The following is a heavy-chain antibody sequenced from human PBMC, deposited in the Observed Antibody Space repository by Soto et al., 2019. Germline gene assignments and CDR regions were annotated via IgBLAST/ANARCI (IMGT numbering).Heavy chain of an antibody. CDR1: GYTFVYYF. CDR2: IRLRHHRT. V-gene: IGHV1-2*02. CDR3: RRPRTVASKKGYDY. Sequence: SVKVSCNPSGYTFVYYFIHCVRQAPGQGREWMGIIRLRHHRTNDAQKFQGSVTMTMETSISTAYMELGRLRSDYTGGYYFRRPRTVASKKGYDYWGKETLFTVS. J-gene: IGHJ4*02. D-gene: IGHD4-4*01.